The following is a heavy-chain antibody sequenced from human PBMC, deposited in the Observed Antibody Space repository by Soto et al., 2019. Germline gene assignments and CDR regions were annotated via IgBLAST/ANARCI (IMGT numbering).Heavy chain of an antibody. D-gene: IGHD6-13*01. J-gene: IGHJ5*02. Sequence: SETLSLTCTASGGSISGNYWSWIRQPPGKGLEWIGYIYYSGSTNYNPSLKSRVTISIDTSKNQFSLKLTSVTAADTAVYYCARDGFYNSRLGFDPWGQGTLVTVSS. V-gene: IGHV4-59*12. CDR2: IYYSGST. CDR3: ARDGFYNSRLGFDP. CDR1: GGSISGNY.